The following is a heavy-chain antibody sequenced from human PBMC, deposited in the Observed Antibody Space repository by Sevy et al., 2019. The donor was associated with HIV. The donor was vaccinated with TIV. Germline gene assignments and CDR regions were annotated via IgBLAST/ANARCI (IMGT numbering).Heavy chain of an antibody. CDR1: EISFTTSG. V-gene: IGHV3-30*18. J-gene: IGHJ6*02. D-gene: IGHD3-9*01. CDR2: ISYHGRDK. Sequence: GGSLRLSCVVSEISFTTSGMHWVRQAPGKGLEWVAVISYHGRDKFYAESVKGRSTISRDNSKNMLYLQMNSLRAEDTAVYYCAKDFTGYNGMDVWGQGTMVTVSS. CDR3: AKDFTGYNGMDV.